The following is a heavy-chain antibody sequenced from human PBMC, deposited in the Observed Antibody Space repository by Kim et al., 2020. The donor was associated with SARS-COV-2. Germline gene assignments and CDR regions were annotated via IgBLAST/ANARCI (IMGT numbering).Heavy chain of an antibody. V-gene: IGHV1-69*13. J-gene: IGHJ4*02. Sequence: SVKVSCKASGGTFSSYAISWVRQAPGQGLEWMGGIIPIFGTANYAQKFQGRVTITADESTSTAYMELSSLRSEDTAVYYCARGNCSGGSCHWDYFDYWGQGTLVTVSS. CDR1: GGTFSSYA. CDR3: ARGNCSGGSCHWDYFDY. CDR2: IIPIFGTA. D-gene: IGHD2-15*01.